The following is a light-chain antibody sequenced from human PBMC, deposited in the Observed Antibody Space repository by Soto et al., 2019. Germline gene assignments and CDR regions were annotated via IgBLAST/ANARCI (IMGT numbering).Light chain of an antibody. J-gene: IGKJ1*01. CDR3: QQYATSPLT. CDR2: GAS. V-gene: IGKV3-20*01. CDR1: QSVSNNY. Sequence: IVLTQSPCTLSLSPGERATLSCRASQSVSNNYLAWYQQKPGQAPRLLIFGASNRATGIPDRSSASGSGTEFTLTISRLEPEDVAVYYCQQYATSPLTFGHGTKVDIK.